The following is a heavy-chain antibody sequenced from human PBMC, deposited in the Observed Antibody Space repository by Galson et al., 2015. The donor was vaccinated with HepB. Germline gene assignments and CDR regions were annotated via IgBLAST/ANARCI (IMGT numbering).Heavy chain of an antibody. J-gene: IGHJ4*02. Sequence: SVKVSCKASGYTFTGYYMHWVRQAPGQGLEWMGRINPNSGGTNYAQKFQGRVTMTRHTSISTAYMELSRLRFDDTAVYYCARGYYDLWRGYYQGLSYWGQGTLVTVSS. V-gene: IGHV1-2*06. CDR1: GYTFTGYY. D-gene: IGHD3-3*01. CDR2: INPNSGGT. CDR3: ARGYYDLWRGYYQGLSY.